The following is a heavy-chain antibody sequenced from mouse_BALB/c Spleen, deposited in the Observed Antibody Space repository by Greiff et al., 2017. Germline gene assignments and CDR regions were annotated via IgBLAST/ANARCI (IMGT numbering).Heavy chain of an antibody. V-gene: IGHV2-9*02. CDR2: IWAGGST. Sequence: VKLMESGPGLVAPSQSLSITCTVSGFSLTSYGVHWVRQPPGKGLEWLGVIWAGGSTNYNSALMSRLSISKDNSKSQVFLKMNSLQTDDTAMYYCARVDYDEKGYYYAMDYWGQGTSVTVSS. CDR1: GFSLTSYG. CDR3: ARVDYDEKGYYYAMDY. D-gene: IGHD2-4*01. J-gene: IGHJ4*01.